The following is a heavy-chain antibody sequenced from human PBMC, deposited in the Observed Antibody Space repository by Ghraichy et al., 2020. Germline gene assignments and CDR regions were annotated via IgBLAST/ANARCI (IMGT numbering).Heavy chain of an antibody. CDR1: GGSISNNY. CDR2: IYYSGST. V-gene: IGHV4-59*08. CDR3: ARLEIFYDSTGYYSLPSYYFDY. J-gene: IGHJ4*02. D-gene: IGHD3-22*01. Sequence: SQTLSLTCTVSGGSISNNYWTWIRQSPGKGLEWIGFIYYSGSTQYNPSFKSRVTISLDTSKNQFSLKLTSMTAADTAVYYCARLEIFYDSTGYYSLPSYYFDYWGQGTLGIVSS.